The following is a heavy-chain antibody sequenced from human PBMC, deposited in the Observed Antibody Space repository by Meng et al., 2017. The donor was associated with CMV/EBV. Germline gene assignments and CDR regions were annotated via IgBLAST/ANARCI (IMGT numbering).Heavy chain of an antibody. D-gene: IGHD3-22*01. CDR1: SYG. Sequence: SYGMHWVRQAPGKGLEWVAVIWYDESNKYYADSVKGRFTISRDNSKNTLYLQMNSLRAEDTAVYYCARDKYYYDSSGYYFYWYFDLWGRGTLVTVSS. V-gene: IGHV3-33*01. CDR3: ARDKYYYDSSGYYFYWYFDL. CDR2: IWYDESNK. J-gene: IGHJ2*01.